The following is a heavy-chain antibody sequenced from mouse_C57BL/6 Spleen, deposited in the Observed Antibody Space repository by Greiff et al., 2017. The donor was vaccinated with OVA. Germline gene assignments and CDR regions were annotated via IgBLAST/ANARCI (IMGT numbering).Heavy chain of an antibody. J-gene: IGHJ1*03. Sequence: EVKLMESGPGMVKPSQSLSLTCTVTGYSITSGYDWHWIRHFPGNKLEWMGYISYSGSTNYNPSLKSRISITHDTSKNHFFLKLNSVTTEDTATYYCARAAVYDYDGWYFDVWGTGTTVTVSS. CDR3: ARAAVYDYDGWYFDV. CDR2: ISYSGST. V-gene: IGHV3-1*01. D-gene: IGHD2-4*01. CDR1: GYSITSGYD.